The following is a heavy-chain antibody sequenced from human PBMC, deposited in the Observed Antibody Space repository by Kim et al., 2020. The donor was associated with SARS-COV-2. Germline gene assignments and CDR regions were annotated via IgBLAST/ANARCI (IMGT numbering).Heavy chain of an antibody. D-gene: IGHD6-19*01. CDR3: ARDYSGSYDY. Sequence: GGSLRLSCAASGFTFSSNWMTWVRQAPGKGLEWVAHILQDGSEKYYLDSVKGRFTISRDNAKNSLYLQMNSLRAEDTAVYFCARDYSGSYDYWGQGTLVT. CDR1: GFTFSSNW. CDR2: ILQDGSEK. J-gene: IGHJ4*02. V-gene: IGHV3-7*03.